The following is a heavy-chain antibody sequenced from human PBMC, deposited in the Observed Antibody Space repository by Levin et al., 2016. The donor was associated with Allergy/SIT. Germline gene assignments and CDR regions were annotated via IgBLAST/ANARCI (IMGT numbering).Heavy chain of an antibody. CDR3: ARDLGYYDILTGYYPNDAFDI. D-gene: IGHD3-9*01. CDR2: INPNSGGT. CDR1: GYTFTGYY. V-gene: IGHV1-2*02. Sequence: ASVKVSCKASGYTFTGYYMHWVRQAPGQGLEWMGWINPNSGGTNYAQKFQGRVTMTRDTSISTAYMELSRLRSDDTAVYYCARDLGYYDILTGYYPNDAFDIWGQGTMVTVSS. J-gene: IGHJ3*02.